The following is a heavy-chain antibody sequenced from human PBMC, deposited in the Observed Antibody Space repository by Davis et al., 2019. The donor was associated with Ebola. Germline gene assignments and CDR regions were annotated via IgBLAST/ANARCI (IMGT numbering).Heavy chain of an antibody. CDR2: INHSGST. Sequence: SETLSLTCAVYGGSFSAYYWSWIRQPPGKGLEWIGEINHSGSTNYNPSLKSRVTISVDTSKNQFSLKLRSVTAADTAVYYCASGYSSSWYNYWGQGTLVTVSS. CDR3: ASGYSSSWYNY. D-gene: IGHD6-13*01. CDR1: GGSFSAYY. J-gene: IGHJ4*02. V-gene: IGHV4-34*01.